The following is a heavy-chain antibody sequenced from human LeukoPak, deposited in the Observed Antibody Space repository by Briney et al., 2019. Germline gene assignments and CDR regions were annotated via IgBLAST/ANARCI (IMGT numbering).Heavy chain of an antibody. CDR1: GFTFGVYA. J-gene: IGHJ3*02. Sequence: WGSLRLSCAASGFTFGVYAMDWGGQGPGYCRGWVSFISGDGGSTYSADSVKGRLTISRGNSKNSLYLQMNSLRTEDTALYYCAKGIQQWSFGDAFDIWGQGTMVTVSS. CDR3: AKGIQQWSFGDAFDI. V-gene: IGHV3-43*02. CDR2: ISGDGGST. D-gene: IGHD5-18*01.